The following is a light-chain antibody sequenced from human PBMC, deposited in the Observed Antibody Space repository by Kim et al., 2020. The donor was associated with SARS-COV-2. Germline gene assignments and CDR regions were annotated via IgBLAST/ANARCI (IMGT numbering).Light chain of an antibody. CDR3: SAWDTSLDAVV. V-gene: IGLV10-54*01. CDR2: RNN. J-gene: IGLJ2*01. CDR1: SNNVGNQG. Sequence: QAGLTQPPSVSKGLRQTATLTCTGNSNNVGNQGASWLQQHQGHPPKLLSYRNNNRPSGISERLSASRSENTASLTITGLQPEDEADYYCSAWDTSLDAVVFGGGTKVTVL.